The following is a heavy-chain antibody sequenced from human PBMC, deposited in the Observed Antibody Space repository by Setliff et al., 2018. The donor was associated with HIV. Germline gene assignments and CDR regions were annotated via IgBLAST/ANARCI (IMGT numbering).Heavy chain of an antibody. V-gene: IGHV3-30*02. D-gene: IGHD3-3*01. Sequence: PGGSLRLSCAASGFIFGNFGLHWVRQAPGEGLEWVTFIRYAGSEKFYADSVRGRFTISRDNSKNKLYLQMNSLRIEDTAIYYCVKGDNFWTGYSTYFEFDPWGQGTLVTVSS. CDR3: VKGDNFWTGYSTYFEFDP. J-gene: IGHJ5*02. CDR2: IRYAGSEK. CDR1: GFIFGNFG.